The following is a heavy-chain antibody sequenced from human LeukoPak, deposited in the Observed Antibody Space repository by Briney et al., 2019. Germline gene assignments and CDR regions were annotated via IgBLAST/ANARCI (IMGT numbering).Heavy chain of an antibody. CDR1: GFTFSSYW. CDR2: INSDGSST. CDR3: DY. J-gene: IGHJ4*02. V-gene: IGHV3-74*01. D-gene: IGHD3-10*01. Sequence: GGSLRLSCTASGFTFSSYWMHWVRQAPGKGLVWVSRINSDGSSTSYADSVKGRFTISRDNAKNTLYLQMNSLMYYCFRGAAADYWGQGTLVTVSS.